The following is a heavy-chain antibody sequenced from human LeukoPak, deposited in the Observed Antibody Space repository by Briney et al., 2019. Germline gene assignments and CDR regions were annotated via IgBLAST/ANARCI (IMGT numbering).Heavy chain of an antibody. Sequence: GASVKVSCKASGGTFSSYAISWVRQAPGKGLEWVSSISSSSSYIYYADSVKGRFTISRDNAKNSLYLQMNSLRAEDTAVYYCAREGYYGQGFDPWGQGTLVTVSS. J-gene: IGHJ5*02. CDR2: ISSSSSYI. CDR3: AREGYYGQGFDP. V-gene: IGHV3-21*01. D-gene: IGHD3-10*01. CDR1: GGTFSSYA.